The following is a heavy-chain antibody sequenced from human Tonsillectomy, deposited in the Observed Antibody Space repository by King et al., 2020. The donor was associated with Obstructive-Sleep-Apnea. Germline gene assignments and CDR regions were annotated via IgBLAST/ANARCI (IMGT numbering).Heavy chain of an antibody. V-gene: IGHV4-59*11. D-gene: IGHD3-16*01. CDR1: GGSITSHP. CDR3: AREGGGGVDY. CDR2: IHYSGGA. Sequence: QLQESGPGLVKPSETLSLTCTGSGGSITSHPWSWIRQPPGKGLEWIGYIHYSGGADYSPSLKSRVSMSADTSKNHLALKLTSVTVADTAVYYCAREGGGGVDYWGQGILVTVSS. J-gene: IGHJ4*02.